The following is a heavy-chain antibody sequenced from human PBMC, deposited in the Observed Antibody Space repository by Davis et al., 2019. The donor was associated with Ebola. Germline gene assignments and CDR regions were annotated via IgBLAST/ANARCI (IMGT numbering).Heavy chain of an antibody. J-gene: IGHJ5*02. Sequence: AASVKVSCKASGYTFTTYYMHWVRQAPGQGLEWLGIINPSGGSRSYAQEFQGRVTMTRDTSTSTAYMELRSLRSDDTAVYYCARAPITIFGVLKGDWFDPWGQGSLVTVSS. CDR3: ARAPITIFGVLKGDWFDP. CDR1: GYTFTTYY. V-gene: IGHV1-46*01. CDR2: INPSGGSR. D-gene: IGHD3-3*01.